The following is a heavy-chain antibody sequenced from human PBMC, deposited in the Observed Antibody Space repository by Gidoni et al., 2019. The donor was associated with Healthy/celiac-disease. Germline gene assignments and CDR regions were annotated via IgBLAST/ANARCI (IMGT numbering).Heavy chain of an antibody. CDR2: ISYDGSNK. Sequence: QVQLVESGGGVVQPGRSLRLSCAASGFPFSSYAMHWVRQAPGKGLEWVAVISYDGSNKYYADSVKGRFTISRDNSKNTLYLQMNSLRAEDTAVYYCARERSYYYDSSGYADYYYYGMDVWGQGTTVTVSS. D-gene: IGHD3-22*01. CDR1: GFPFSSYA. V-gene: IGHV3-30*01. J-gene: IGHJ6*02. CDR3: ARERSYYYDSSGYADYYYYGMDV.